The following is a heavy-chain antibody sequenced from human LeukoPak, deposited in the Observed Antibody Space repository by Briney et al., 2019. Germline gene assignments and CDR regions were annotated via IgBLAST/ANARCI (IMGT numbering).Heavy chain of an antibody. CDR1: GFTFSSYV. CDR3: ANYGSGSYSFPPDY. V-gene: IGHV3-30*04. J-gene: IGHJ4*02. Sequence: GGSLRLSCAASGFTFSSYVMHWVRQAPGKGLEWVAIISYDGSNEYYADSVKGRFTISRDNSKNTLYLQMNSLRAEDTAVYYCANYGSGSYSFPPDYWGQGTLVTVSS. D-gene: IGHD3-10*01. CDR2: ISYDGSNE.